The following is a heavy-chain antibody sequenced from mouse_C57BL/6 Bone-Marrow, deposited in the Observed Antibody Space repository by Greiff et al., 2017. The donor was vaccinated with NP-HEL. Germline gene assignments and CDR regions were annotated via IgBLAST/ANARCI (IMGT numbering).Heavy chain of an antibody. CDR3: ARQEIYDGYSLHSWFAY. Sequence: EVMLVESGGGLVKPGGSLKLSCAASGFTFSSYTMSWVRQTPEKRLEWVATISGGGGNTYYPDSVKGRFTISRDNAKNTLYLQMRRLRSEDTALYACARQEIYDGYSLHSWFAYWGQGTLVTVSA. D-gene: IGHD2-3*01. J-gene: IGHJ3*01. CDR2: ISGGGGNT. CDR1: GFTFSSYT. V-gene: IGHV5-9*01.